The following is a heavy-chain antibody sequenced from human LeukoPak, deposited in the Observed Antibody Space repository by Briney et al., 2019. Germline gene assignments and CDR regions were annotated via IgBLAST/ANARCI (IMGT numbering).Heavy chain of an antibody. J-gene: IGHJ4*02. CDR3: ARVDSSGYD. D-gene: IGHD3-22*01. CDR2: IYYSGST. CDR1: GGSISSSSYY. V-gene: IGHV4-39*01. Sequence: SETLSLTCTVSGGSISSSSYYWGWIRQPPGKGLEWIGSIYYSGSTYYNPSLKSRVTISVDTSKNQFSLKLSSVTAADTAVYYCARVDSSGYDWGQGTLVTVSS.